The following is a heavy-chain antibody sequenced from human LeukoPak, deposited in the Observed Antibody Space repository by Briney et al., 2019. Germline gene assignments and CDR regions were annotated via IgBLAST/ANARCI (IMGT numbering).Heavy chain of an antibody. CDR2: ISGSGGST. Sequence: GGSLRLSCAASGFTFSSYAMSWVRQAPGKGLEWVSTISGSGGSTYYADSVKGRFTISRDNSKNTLYLQMNSLRAEDTAVYYCAKERVSYSSGWYQDYWGRGTLVTVSS. D-gene: IGHD6-19*01. V-gene: IGHV3-23*01. CDR3: AKERVSYSSGWYQDY. CDR1: GFTFSSYA. J-gene: IGHJ4*02.